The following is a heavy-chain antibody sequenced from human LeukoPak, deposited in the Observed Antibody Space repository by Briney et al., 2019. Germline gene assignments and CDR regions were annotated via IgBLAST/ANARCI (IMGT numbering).Heavy chain of an antibody. CDR2: INHSGST. Sequence: SETLSLTCAVYGGSFSGYYWSWIRQPPGKGLEWIGEINHSGSTNHNPSLMSRVTISVDTSKNQFSLKLSSVTAADTAVYYCARGRGGYYYYYYMDVWGKGTTVTVSS. J-gene: IGHJ6*03. CDR1: GGSFSGYY. V-gene: IGHV4-34*01. D-gene: IGHD2-15*01. CDR3: ARGRGGYYYYYYMDV.